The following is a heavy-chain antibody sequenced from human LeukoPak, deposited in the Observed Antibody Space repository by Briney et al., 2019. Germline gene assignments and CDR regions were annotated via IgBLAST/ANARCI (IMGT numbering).Heavy chain of an antibody. J-gene: IGHJ4*02. CDR3: ARSWSGFGELLSYFDY. CDR2: IWYDGSNK. D-gene: IGHD3-10*01. CDR1: GFTFSSHG. Sequence: GRSLRLSCAASGFTFSSHGMHWVRQAPGKGLEWVAVIWYDGSNKYYADSVKGRFTISRDNSKNTLYLQMNSLRAEDTAVYYCARSWSGFGELLSYFDYWGQGTLVTVSS. V-gene: IGHV3-33*01.